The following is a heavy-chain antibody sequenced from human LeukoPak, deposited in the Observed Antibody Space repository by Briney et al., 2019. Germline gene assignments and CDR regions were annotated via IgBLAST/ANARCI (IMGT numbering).Heavy chain of an antibody. D-gene: IGHD7-27*01. CDR3: ARTGDFDY. V-gene: IGHV3-23*01. CDR1: GFTFSNYW. J-gene: IGHJ4*02. Sequence: GGSLRFSCEASGFTFSNYWMSWVRQAPGKGLEWVSAISKSGDHTYYAASAKGRFTIYRDNSKNTQYLQMNSLRAEDTAVYYCARTGDFDYWGQGILVTVSS. CDR2: ISKSGDHT.